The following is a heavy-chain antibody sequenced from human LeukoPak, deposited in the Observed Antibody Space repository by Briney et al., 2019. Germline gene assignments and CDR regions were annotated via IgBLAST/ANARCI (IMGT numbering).Heavy chain of an antibody. V-gene: IGHV3-30-3*01. Sequence: PGRSLRLSCAASGFTFSSYAMHWVRQAPGKGLEWVAVISYDGSNKYYADSVKGRFTISRDNSKNTLYLQMNSLRAEDTAVYYCARDFYSSGWYPSFPGGYWGQGTLVTVPS. CDR3: ARDFYSSGWYPSFPGGY. D-gene: IGHD6-19*01. CDR1: GFTFSSYA. J-gene: IGHJ4*02. CDR2: ISYDGSNK.